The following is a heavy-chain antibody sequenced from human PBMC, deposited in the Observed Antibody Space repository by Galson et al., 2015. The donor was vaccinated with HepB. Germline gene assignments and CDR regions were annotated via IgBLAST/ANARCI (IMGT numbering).Heavy chain of an antibody. J-gene: IGHJ4*02. CDR3: ARGEYSGY. CDR1: GFTFSTYW. Sequence: SLRLSCAASGFTFSTYWISWFRQAPGKGLEWVANINGDGSEKNYADTVKGRVTITRDNAKNTSYLQMNSLRAEDTAVYYCARGEYSGYWGQGTLVTVSS. D-gene: IGHD2/OR15-2a*01. CDR2: INGDGSEK. V-gene: IGHV3-7*05.